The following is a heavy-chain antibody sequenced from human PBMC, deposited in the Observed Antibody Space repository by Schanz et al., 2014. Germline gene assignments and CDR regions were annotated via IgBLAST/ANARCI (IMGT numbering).Heavy chain of an antibody. J-gene: IGHJ6*02. Sequence: VQLVESGGGVVQPGRSLRLSCAGSGFSFSDYGMHWVRQAPGRGLEWVAVISYHGSERYYADSVKGRFTISRDNSKNSLYLQMNSLRTEDTALYYCAKDSRGSSFDMDVWGQGTTVTVSS. D-gene: IGHD1-26*01. CDR2: ISYHGSER. CDR3: AKDSRGSSFDMDV. V-gene: IGHV3-30*18. CDR1: GFSFSDYG.